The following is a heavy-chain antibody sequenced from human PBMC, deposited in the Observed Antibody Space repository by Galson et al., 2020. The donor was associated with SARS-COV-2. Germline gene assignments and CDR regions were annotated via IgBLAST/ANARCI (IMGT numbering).Heavy chain of an antibody. CDR1: GYTLTELS. J-gene: IGHJ6*02. Sequence: ASVKVSCKVSGYTLTELSMHWVRQAPGKGLEWMGGFDPEDGETIYAQKFQGRVTMTEDTSTDTAYMALSSLRSEDTAVYYCATGLPLSGSYYDYYYYYGMDVWGQGTTVTVSS. CDR3: ATGLPLSGSYYDYYYYYGMDV. CDR2: FDPEDGET. D-gene: IGHD1-26*01. V-gene: IGHV1-24*01.